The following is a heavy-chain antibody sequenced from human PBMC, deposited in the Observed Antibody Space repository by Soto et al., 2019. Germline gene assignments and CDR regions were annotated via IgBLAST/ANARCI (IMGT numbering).Heavy chain of an antibody. CDR1: GYTFTSYG. CDR2: ISAYNGNT. Sequence: ASVKVSCKASGYTFTSYGISWVRQAPGQGLEWMGWISAYNGNTNYAQKLQGRVTMTTDTSTSTAYMELRSLRSDDTAVYYCASHLIAVAGTSYGMDVWGQGTTVTVSS. J-gene: IGHJ6*02. V-gene: IGHV1-18*01. CDR3: ASHLIAVAGTSYGMDV. D-gene: IGHD6-19*01.